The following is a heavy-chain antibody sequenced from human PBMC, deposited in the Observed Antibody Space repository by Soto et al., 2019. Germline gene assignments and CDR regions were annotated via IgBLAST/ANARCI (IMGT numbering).Heavy chain of an antibody. V-gene: IGHV4-34*01. Sequence: SETLSLTCAVYGGSFSGYYWSWIRQPPGKGLEWSGEINHSGSTNYNPSLKSRVTISVDTSKNQFSLKLSSVTAADTAVYYCARAYYDFWSGYCFDYWGQGTLVTVSS. D-gene: IGHD3-3*01. J-gene: IGHJ4*02. CDR1: GGSFSGYY. CDR2: INHSGST. CDR3: ARAYYDFWSGYCFDY.